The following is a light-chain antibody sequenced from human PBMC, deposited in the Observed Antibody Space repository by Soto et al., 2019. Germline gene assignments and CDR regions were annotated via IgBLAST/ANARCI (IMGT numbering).Light chain of an antibody. CDR1: TSNILRNY. J-gene: IGLJ1*01. V-gene: IGLV1-47*01. CDR2: MND. Sequence: QSVLTQPPSASGNPGQRLPISCSGSTSNILRNYVYWYRQFPGTAPRLLISMNDQRPSGVPDRFSGSKSGTSASLAISGLRSEDEADYYCASWDDSLSGYVFGTGTKLTVL. CDR3: ASWDDSLSGYV.